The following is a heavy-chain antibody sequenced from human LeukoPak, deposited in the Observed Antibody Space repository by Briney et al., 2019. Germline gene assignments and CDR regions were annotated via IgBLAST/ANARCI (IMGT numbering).Heavy chain of an antibody. Sequence: PSETLSLTCAVYGGSFSGYYWSWIRQAPGKGLEWVAVIWYDGSNKYYADSVKGRFTISRDNSKNTLYLQMNSLRAEDTAVYYCARDSLLSGGDCCYGMDVWGQGTTVTVSS. D-gene: IGHD2-21*01. CDR2: IWYDGSNK. J-gene: IGHJ6*02. CDR3: ARDSLLSGGDCCYGMDV. V-gene: IGHV3-33*08. CDR1: GGSFSGYY.